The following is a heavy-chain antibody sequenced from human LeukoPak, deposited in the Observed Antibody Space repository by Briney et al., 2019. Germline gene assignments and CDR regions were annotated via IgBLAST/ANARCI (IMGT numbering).Heavy chain of an antibody. CDR2: ISGSGGST. Sequence: GGSLRLSCAASGFTFSSYAMSWVRQAPGKGLEWVSAISGSGGSTYYADSVKGRFTISRDNSKNTLYLQMNSLRAEDTAVYYCAKDTTCYDFWSGYALRDYYYGMDVWGQGTTVTVSS. J-gene: IGHJ6*02. CDR1: GFTFSSYA. V-gene: IGHV3-23*01. D-gene: IGHD3-3*01. CDR3: AKDTTCYDFWSGYALRDYYYGMDV.